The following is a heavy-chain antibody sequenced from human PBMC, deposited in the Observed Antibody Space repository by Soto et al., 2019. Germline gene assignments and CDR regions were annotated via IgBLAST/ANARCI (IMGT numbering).Heavy chain of an antibody. D-gene: IGHD2-2*01. J-gene: IGHJ6*02. CDR3: ATGTPHCSSSSCYIGYYAMDV. CDR2: IIPMFDTA. Sequence: SVKVSYKASGGTFSRFAISWVRQAPGHGLEWMGGIIPMFDTARYAQKFQGRVTITADKVTATVYMEMSSLTFQDTAVYYCATGTPHCSSSSCYIGYYAMDVWGQGTTVTVSS. V-gene: IGHV1-69*06. CDR1: GGTFSRFA.